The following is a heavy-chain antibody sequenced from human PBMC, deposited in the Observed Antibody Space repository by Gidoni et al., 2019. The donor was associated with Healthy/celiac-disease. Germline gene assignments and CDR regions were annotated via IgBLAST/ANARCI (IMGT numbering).Heavy chain of an antibody. D-gene: IGHD2-15*01. J-gene: IGHJ3*02. Sequence: QVQLQESGPGLVKPSETLSLTCTVSGGSISSYYWSWIRQPPGKGLEWIGYIYYSGSTNYNPSLKSRVTISVDTSKNQFSLKLSSVTAADTAVYYCAREVVVDDAFDIWGQGTMVTVSS. V-gene: IGHV4-59*01. CDR3: AREVVVDDAFDI. CDR1: GGSISSYY. CDR2: IYYSGST.